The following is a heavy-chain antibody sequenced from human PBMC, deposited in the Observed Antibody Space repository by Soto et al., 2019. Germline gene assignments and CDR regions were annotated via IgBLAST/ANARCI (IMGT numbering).Heavy chain of an antibody. D-gene: IGHD6-13*01. CDR2: IYYSGST. V-gene: IGHV4-59*01. CDR1: GGSIVGYY. CDR3: ASHLYSSSWYYFDY. J-gene: IGHJ4*02. Sequence: EPLPHTCTVPGGSIVGYYGRWIRQPPGKGLEWIGYIYYSGSTNYNPSLKSRVTISVDTSKNQFSLKLSSVTAADTAVYYCASHLYSSSWYYFDYWGQGTLVTV.